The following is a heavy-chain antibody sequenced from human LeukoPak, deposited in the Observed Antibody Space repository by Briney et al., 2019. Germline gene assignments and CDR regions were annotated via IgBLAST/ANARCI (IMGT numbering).Heavy chain of an antibody. Sequence: GGSLRLSCAASGFTFSGNVMNWIRHRTGKGLEWVSSISGGGGYPYYADSVKGRFTISRDNSKNTLYLQMHSLRGEDTGVYYCVLGAVDGYYFTTGAREPWSPFTQ. CDR2: ISGGGGYP. CDR1: GFTFSGNV. CDR3: VLGAVDGYYFTT. V-gene: IGHV3-23*01. J-gene: IGHJ4*02. D-gene: IGHD6-19*01.